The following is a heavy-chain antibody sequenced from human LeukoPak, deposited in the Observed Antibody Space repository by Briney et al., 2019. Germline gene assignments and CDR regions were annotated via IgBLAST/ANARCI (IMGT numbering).Heavy chain of an antibody. J-gene: IGHJ4*02. V-gene: IGHV3-9*01. D-gene: IGHD6-19*01. CDR2: INWNSNVI. CDR1: GFTFDDFA. Sequence: GRSLRLSCAASGFTFDDFAMHWVRQAPGKGLERVAGINWNSNVIGYADSVKGRFTISRDNAKNSLFLQMNSLRAEDTALYYCAKEAYSTGWAFDYWGRGSLVTVSS. CDR3: AKEAYSTGWAFDY.